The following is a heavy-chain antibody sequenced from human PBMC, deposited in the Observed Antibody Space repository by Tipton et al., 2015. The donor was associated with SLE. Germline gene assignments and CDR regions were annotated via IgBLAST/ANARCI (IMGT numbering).Heavy chain of an antibody. CDR3: ARDEVAATGDFDY. J-gene: IGHJ4*02. D-gene: IGHD2-15*01. V-gene: IGHV3-21*01. Sequence: GSLRLSCAASGFTFSSYSMTWVRQAPGKGLEWVSSISSSSSYIYYADSVKGRFTISRDNAKNSLYLQMNSLRAEDTAVYYCARDEVAATGDFDYWGQGTLVTVSS. CDR1: GFTFSSYS. CDR2: ISSSSSYI.